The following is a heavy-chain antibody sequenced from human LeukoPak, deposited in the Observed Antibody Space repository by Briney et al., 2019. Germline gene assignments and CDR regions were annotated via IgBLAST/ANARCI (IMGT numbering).Heavy chain of an antibody. V-gene: IGHV3-7*01. CDR1: GFTFSSYW. Sequence: GGSLRLSCAASGFTFSSYWMSWVRQAPGKGLEWVANIKEDGSERFYVGSVRGRFTISRDNAKNSLYLQMNSLRAEDTAIYYCARDPYNGNYGDSYYYYMDVWGKGTTVTISS. CDR3: ARDPYNGNYGDSYYYYMDV. J-gene: IGHJ6*03. D-gene: IGHD1-26*01. CDR2: IKEDGSER.